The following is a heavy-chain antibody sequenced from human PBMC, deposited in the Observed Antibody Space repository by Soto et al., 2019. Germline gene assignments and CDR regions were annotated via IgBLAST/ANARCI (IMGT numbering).Heavy chain of an antibody. CDR3: TRHEGDSSGHMRVDY. Sequence: EVQLVESGGGLVQPGGSLKLSCAASGFTFSGSAMHWVRQASGKGLEWVGRIRSKANSYATAYAASVKGRFTISRDDSKNTAYLQMNSLKTEDTAVYYCTRHEGDSSGHMRVDYWGQGTLVTVSS. CDR2: IRSKANSYAT. D-gene: IGHD3-22*01. CDR1: GFTFSGSA. V-gene: IGHV3-73*02. J-gene: IGHJ4*02.